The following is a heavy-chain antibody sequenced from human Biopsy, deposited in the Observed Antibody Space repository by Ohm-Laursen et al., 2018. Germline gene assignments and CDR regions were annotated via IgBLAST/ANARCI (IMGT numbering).Heavy chain of an antibody. CDR3: ARGDYFDSNGYFWFDP. D-gene: IGHD3-22*01. CDR2: IFNSANT. V-gene: IGHV4-31*01. CDR1: GGSISSGGSY. J-gene: IGHJ5*02. Sequence: TLSLTCTVSGGSISSGGSYWSWIRQPPGKGLEWIRYIFNSANTYYNPSLKNLITISGDTSKNQFSLKLNSVTAADTAVYYCARGDYFDSNGYFWFDPWGQGTLVTVSS.